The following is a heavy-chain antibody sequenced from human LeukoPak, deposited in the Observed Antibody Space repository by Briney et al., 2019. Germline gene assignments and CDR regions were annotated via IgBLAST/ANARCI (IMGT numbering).Heavy chain of an antibody. D-gene: IGHD3-22*01. J-gene: IGHJ4*02. CDR3: ARYGGDSSGYYYGYFDY. Sequence: GGSLRLSCAASGFTFSSYWMSWVRQAPGKGLEWVANIKQGGSEKYYVDSVKGRFTISRDNAKNSLYMQMSSLRAEDTAVYYCARYGGDSSGYYYGYFDYWGQGTLVTVSS. V-gene: IGHV3-7*01. CDR1: GFTFSSYW. CDR2: IKQGGSEK.